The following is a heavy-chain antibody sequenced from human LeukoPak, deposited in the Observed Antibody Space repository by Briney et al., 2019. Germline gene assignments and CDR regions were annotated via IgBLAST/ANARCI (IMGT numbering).Heavy chain of an antibody. CDR3: ARDRLRGGEGNWFDP. D-gene: IGHD2-15*01. V-gene: IGHV4-59*01. Sequence: PSETLSLTCTVSGGSISSYYWSWIRQPPGKGLEWIGYIYYSGSTNYSPSLKSRVTISVDTSKNQFSLKLSSVTAADTAVYYCARDRLRGGEGNWFDPWGQGTLVTVSS. CDR2: IYYSGST. CDR1: GGSISSYY. J-gene: IGHJ5*02.